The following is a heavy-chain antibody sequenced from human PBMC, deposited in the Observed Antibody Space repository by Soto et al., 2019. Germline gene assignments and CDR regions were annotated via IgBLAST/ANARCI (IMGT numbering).Heavy chain of an antibody. J-gene: IGHJ2*01. CDR2: SYWDDDR. CDR3: ARTPSNSSDYKRVPWYFDF. CDR1: GFSLSTSGLG. D-gene: IGHD6-19*01. Sequence: QITLKESGPTLVRPTQTLTLTCSISGFSLSTSGLGVGWIRQPPGKALEFLALSYWDDDRRYRPSLRSRLTITKDTSKNQVVLKMIDMDPVDTATYYCARTPSNSSDYKRVPWYFDFWGRGTLVTVSS. V-gene: IGHV2-5*02.